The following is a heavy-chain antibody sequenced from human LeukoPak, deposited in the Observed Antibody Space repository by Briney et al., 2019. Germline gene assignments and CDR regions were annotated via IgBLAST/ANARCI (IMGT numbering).Heavy chain of an antibody. CDR1: GFTFSSYW. CDR3: AREAGRIVVVVAATHRGGWFDP. J-gene: IGHJ5*02. V-gene: IGHV3-7*01. D-gene: IGHD2-15*01. Sequence: PGGSLRLSCAASGFTFSSYWMSWVRQAPGKGLEWVANIKQDGSEKYYVDSVKGRFTISRDNAKNSLYLQMNSLRAEDTAVYYCAREAGRIVVVVAATHRGGWFDPWGQGTLVTVSS. CDR2: IKQDGSEK.